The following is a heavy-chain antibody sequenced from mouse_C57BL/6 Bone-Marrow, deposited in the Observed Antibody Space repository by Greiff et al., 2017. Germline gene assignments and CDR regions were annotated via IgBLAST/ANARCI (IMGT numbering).Heavy chain of an antibody. D-gene: IGHD1-1*01. V-gene: IGHV1-64*01. J-gene: IGHJ4*01. CDR2: IHPNSGST. Sequence: QVQLQQSGAELVKPGASVKLSCKASGYTFTSYWMHWVKQRPGPGLEWIGMIHPNSGSTNYNEKFKSKATLTVDKSSSTAYMQLSSLTSEDSAVYYCARAVLRYYYAMDYWGQGTSVTVSA. CDR3: ARAVLRYYYAMDY. CDR1: GYTFTSYW.